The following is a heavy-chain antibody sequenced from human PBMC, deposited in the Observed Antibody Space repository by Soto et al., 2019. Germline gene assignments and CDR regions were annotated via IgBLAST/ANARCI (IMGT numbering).Heavy chain of an antibody. V-gene: IGHV4-34*01. CDR1: GGSFSGYY. CDR3: ARGFTMVRGVIITRFDY. Sequence: SETLSLTCAVYGGSFSGYYWSWIRQPPGKGLEWIGEINHSGSTNYNPSLKSRVTISVDTSKNQFSLKLSSVTAADTAVYYCARGFTMVRGVIITRFDYWGQGTLVTVS. CDR2: INHSGST. J-gene: IGHJ4*02. D-gene: IGHD3-10*01.